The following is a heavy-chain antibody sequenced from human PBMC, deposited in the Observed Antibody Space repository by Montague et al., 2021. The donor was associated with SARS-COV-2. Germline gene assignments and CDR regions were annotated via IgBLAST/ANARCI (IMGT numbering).Heavy chain of an antibody. CDR3: AMRGGALDAFDI. CDR2: VYYSGIT. CDR1: GGSISSSTYY. J-gene: IGHJ3*02. Sequence: SETLSLTCTVSGGSISSSTYYWGWIRQPPGKGLEWIGSVYYSGITYYNPSLKSRVTISVDTSKNQFSLKLSSVTAADTAVYYCAMRGGALDAFDIWGQGTMVIVSS. D-gene: IGHD4-17*01. V-gene: IGHV4-39*01.